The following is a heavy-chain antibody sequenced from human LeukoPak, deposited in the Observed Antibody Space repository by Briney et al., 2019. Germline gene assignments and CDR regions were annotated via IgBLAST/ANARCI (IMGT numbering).Heavy chain of an antibody. CDR1: GLTFSNAW. Sequence: GGSLRLSCAASGLTFSNAWMNWVRQAPGKGLEWVGRIKSKADGGSTDYAAPVKGRFTISRNDSKNTLYLQMNSLKTEDTAVYYCTTDRLQLFAYWGQGTLVTVSS. CDR3: TTDRLQLFAY. V-gene: IGHV3-15*07. D-gene: IGHD5-18*01. CDR2: IKSKADGGST. J-gene: IGHJ4*02.